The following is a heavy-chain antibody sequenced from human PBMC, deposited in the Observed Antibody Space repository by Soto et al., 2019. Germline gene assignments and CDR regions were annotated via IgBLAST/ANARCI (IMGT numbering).Heavy chain of an antibody. CDR2: IYYSGST. CDR1: GGSISSGGYY. CDR3: ARPPSA. J-gene: IGHJ5*02. V-gene: IGHV4-31*01. Sequence: SETLSLTCTVSGGSISSGGYYWSWIRQHPGKGLEWIGYIYYSGSTYYNTSLKSLFTISVNTSKNQFSLKLSSVPAADTPVYYCARPPSAWGQGTLVTVSS.